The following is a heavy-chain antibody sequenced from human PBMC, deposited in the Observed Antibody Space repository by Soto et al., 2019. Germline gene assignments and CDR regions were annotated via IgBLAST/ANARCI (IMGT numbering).Heavy chain of an antibody. CDR1: GYSFTIYW. V-gene: IGHV5-51*01. Sequence: GESLKISCTGSGYSFTIYWIGWVRQMPGKGLEWMGIIYPGDSDTRYSPSFQGQVTISADKSISTAYLQWSSLKASDTAMYYCARPLHSGSYWGGAFDIWGQGTMVTVSS. J-gene: IGHJ3*02. CDR3: ARPLHSGSYWGGAFDI. D-gene: IGHD1-26*01. CDR2: IYPGDSDT.